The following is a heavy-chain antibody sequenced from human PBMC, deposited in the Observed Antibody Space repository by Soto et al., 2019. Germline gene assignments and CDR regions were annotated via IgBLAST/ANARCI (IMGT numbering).Heavy chain of an antibody. CDR3: AKDHSGYDYGEELDY. V-gene: IGHV3-23*01. J-gene: IGHJ4*02. CDR1: GFTFSSYA. Sequence: EVQLLESGGGLVQPGGSLRLSCAASGFTFSSYAMSWVRQAPGKGLEWVSGISGSGGSTYYADSVKGRFTISRDNSKNTLYLQMNSLRAEDTAVYYCAKDHSGYDYGEELDYWGQGTLVTVSS. CDR2: ISGSGGST. D-gene: IGHD5-12*01.